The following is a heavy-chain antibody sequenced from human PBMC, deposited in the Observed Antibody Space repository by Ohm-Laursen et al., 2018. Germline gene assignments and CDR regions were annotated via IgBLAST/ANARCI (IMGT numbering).Heavy chain of an antibody. D-gene: IGHD2/OR15-2a*01. J-gene: IGHJ4*02. CDR1: GFTFSTYP. V-gene: IGHV3-74*01. Sequence: SLRLSCTASGFTFSTYPMHWVRQGPGKGVVWVSRADSGGSATSYADSVKGRFTISRDNAKNSLYLQMDSLRVEDTAVYFCARESIAPFFWGQGTLVTVSS. CDR2: ADSGGSAT. CDR3: ARESIAPFF.